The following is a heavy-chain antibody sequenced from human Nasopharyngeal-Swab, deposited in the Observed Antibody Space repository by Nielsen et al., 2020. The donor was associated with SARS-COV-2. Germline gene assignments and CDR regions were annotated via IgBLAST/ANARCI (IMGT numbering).Heavy chain of an antibody. V-gene: IGHV1-8*01. Sequence: ASVKVSCKASGYTFTSYDINWLRQATGQGLEWMGWMNPNSGNTGYAQKFQGRVTMTRNTSISTAYMELSSLRSEDTAVYYCARGPTYYDFWSGYYRGGMDVWGQGTTVTVSS. CDR1: GYTFTSYD. J-gene: IGHJ6*02. CDR3: ARGPTYYDFWSGYYRGGMDV. CDR2: MNPNSGNT. D-gene: IGHD3-3*01.